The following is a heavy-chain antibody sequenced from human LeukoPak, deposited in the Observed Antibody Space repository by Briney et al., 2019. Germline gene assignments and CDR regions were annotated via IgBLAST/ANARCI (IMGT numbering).Heavy chain of an antibody. J-gene: IGHJ3*02. D-gene: IGHD1-26*01. CDR3: ARLGGAFDI. V-gene: IGHV4-39*01. CDR2: IYYSGNT. CDR1: GGSISSSSYY. Sequence: PSETLSLTCTVSGGSISSSSYYWGWIRRPPGKGLEWIGSIYYSGNTYYSPSLKSRVTISVDTSKNQFSLRLSSVTAADTAVYYCARLGGAFDIWGQATMVTVSS.